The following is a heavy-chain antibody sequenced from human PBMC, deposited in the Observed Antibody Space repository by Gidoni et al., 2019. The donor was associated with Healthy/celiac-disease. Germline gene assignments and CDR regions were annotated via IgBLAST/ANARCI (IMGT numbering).Heavy chain of an antibody. V-gene: IGHV3-23*01. CDR1: GFTFSSYA. CDR2: ISGSGGST. J-gene: IGHJ3*02. Sequence: EVQLLESGGGLVQPGGSLRLSCAASGFTFSSYAMGWVRQAPGKGLEWVSAISGSGGSTYYADSVKGRFTISRDNSKNTLYLQMNSLRAEDTAVYYCAKLVVDYGDYRDAFDIWGQGTMVTVSS. CDR3: AKLVVDYGDYRDAFDI. D-gene: IGHD4-17*01.